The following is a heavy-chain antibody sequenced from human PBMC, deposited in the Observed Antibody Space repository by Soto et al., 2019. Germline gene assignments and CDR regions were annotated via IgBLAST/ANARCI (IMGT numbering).Heavy chain of an antibody. V-gene: IGHV4-4*07. D-gene: IGHD2-15*01. CDR1: GGSISSYY. CDR3: ARDFGRSGSGRAFDP. CDR2: IYTSGST. Sequence: SETLSLTCTVSGGSISSYYWSWIRQPAGKGLEWIGRIYTSGSTNYNPSLKSRVTMSVDTSKNQFSLKLSPVTAADTAVYYCARDFGRSGSGRAFDPWGQGTLVTVSS. J-gene: IGHJ5*02.